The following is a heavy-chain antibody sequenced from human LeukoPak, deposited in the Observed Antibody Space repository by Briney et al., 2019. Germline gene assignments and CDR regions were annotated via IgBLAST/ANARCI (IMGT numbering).Heavy chain of an antibody. CDR2: MNPNSGNT. CDR3: ASANCGSGSYYDY. CDR1: GYTFTSYG. V-gene: IGHV1-8*02. Sequence: GASVKVSCRASGYTFTSYGISWVRQATGQGLGGMGWMNPNSGNTGYAQKFQGRVTMTRNTSISTAYMELSSLRSEDTAVYYCASANCGSGSYYDYWGQGTLVTVSS. D-gene: IGHD3-10*01. J-gene: IGHJ4*02.